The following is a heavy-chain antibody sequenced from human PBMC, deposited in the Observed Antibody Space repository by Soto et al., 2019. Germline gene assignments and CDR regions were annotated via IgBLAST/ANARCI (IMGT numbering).Heavy chain of an antibody. CDR1: GGSFSGYY. J-gene: IGHJ5*02. CDR3: ARGRYSSSWSVFRWFDP. V-gene: IGHV4-34*01. Sequence: QVQLQQWGAGLLKTSETLSLTCAVYGGSFSGYYWSWIRQPPGKGLEWIGEINHSGSTNYNPSLKSRVTISVDTSKNQFSLKLSSVTAADTAVYYCARGRYSSSWSVFRWFDPWGQGTLVTVSS. D-gene: IGHD6-13*01. CDR2: INHSGST.